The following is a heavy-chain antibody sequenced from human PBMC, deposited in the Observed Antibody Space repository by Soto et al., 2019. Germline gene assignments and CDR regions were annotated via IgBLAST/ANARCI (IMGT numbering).Heavy chain of an antibody. J-gene: IGHJ4*02. CDR3: AKDRGSGWYYFDY. D-gene: IGHD6-19*01. Sequence: EVQLLESGGGLVQPGGSLRLSCAASGFTFSSYAMSWVRQAPGKGLEWVSAISGSGGSTYYADSVKGRFTISRDNSKNTLYLQMISLRAEDTAVYYCAKDRGSGWYYFDYWGQGTLVTVSS. CDR1: GFTFSSYA. V-gene: IGHV3-23*01. CDR2: ISGSGGST.